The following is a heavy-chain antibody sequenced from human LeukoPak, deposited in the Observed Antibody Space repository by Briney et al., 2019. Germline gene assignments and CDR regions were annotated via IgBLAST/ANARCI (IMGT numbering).Heavy chain of an antibody. Sequence: KASETLSLTCAVSGGSISSGGYSWSWIRQPPGKGLEWIGYIYHSGSTYYNPSLKSRVTISVDRSKNQFSLKLSSVTAADTAVYYCARGTYYYGSGSYYNHYNWFDPWGQGTLVTLSS. D-gene: IGHD3-10*01. CDR1: GGSISSGGYS. CDR2: IYHSGST. J-gene: IGHJ5*02. CDR3: ARGTYYYGSGSYYNHYNWFDP. V-gene: IGHV4-30-2*01.